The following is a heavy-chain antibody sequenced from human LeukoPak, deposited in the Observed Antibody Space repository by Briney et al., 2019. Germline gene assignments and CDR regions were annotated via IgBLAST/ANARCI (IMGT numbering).Heavy chain of an antibody. D-gene: IGHD2-2*01. Sequence: ASVKVSCKASGYTFIDYWIHWVRQAPGQGLEWMGRININSGGINYAQKFQGRVTMTRATSISTAYMELSRLRSDDTAVYYCARFLKIVVVPAAAGYWGQGTLVTVSS. CDR3: ARFLKIVVVPAAAGY. CDR2: ININSGGI. V-gene: IGHV1-2*06. CDR1: GYTFIDYW. J-gene: IGHJ4*02.